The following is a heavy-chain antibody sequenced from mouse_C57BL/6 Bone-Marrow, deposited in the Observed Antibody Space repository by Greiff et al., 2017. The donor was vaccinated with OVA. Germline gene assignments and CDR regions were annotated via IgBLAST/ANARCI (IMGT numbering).Heavy chain of an antibody. V-gene: IGHV5-6*01. CDR3: GRDYYSNGFAY. CDR2: ISSGGSYT. J-gene: IGHJ3*01. D-gene: IGHD2-5*01. Sequence: EVKLMESGGDLVKPGGSLKLSCAASGFTFSSYGMSWVRQTPDKRLEWVATISSGGSYTYYPDSVKGRFTISRDNAKNTLYLQMSSLKSEDTAKYYGGRDYYSNGFAYWGQGTLVTVSA. CDR1: GFTFSSYG.